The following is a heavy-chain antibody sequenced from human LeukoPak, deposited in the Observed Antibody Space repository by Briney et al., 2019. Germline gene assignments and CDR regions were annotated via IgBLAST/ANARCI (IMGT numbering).Heavy chain of an antibody. CDR2: INSGGSST. CDR3: ARVGSNCGGDCYPYAFDV. D-gene: IGHD2-21*02. V-gene: IGHV3-74*01. Sequence: GGSLRLSCAASGFIFSNYWMYWVRQAPGRGLVRVSHINSGGSSTTYADSVKGRFTVSRDNAKNTLYLEMNSLSAEDTAVYYCARVGSNCGGDCYPYAFDVWGQGTVVTVSS. CDR1: GFIFSNYW. J-gene: IGHJ3*01.